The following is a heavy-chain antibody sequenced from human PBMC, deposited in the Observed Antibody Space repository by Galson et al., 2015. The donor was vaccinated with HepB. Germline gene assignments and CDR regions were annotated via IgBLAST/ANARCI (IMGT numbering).Heavy chain of an antibody. CDR2: ISAYNGNT. V-gene: IGHV1-18*01. Sequence: PVKVSCKASGYTFISYGISWVRQAPGQGLEWMGWISAYNGNTNYAQKLQGRVTMTTDTSTSTAYMELRSLSSDDPAVYYCAREKVIPAAIGSDFWGQGTLITVSS. J-gene: IGHJ4*02. D-gene: IGHD2-2*01. CDR1: GYTFISYG. CDR3: AREKVIPAAIGSDF.